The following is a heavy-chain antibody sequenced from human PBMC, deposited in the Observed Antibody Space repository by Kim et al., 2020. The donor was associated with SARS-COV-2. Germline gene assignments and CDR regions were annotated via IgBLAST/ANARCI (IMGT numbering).Heavy chain of an antibody. CDR3: ATLRGGYFSGGSCYSDY. V-gene: IGHV3-9*01. CDR1: GFTFDDYA. CDR2: ISWNSGSI. D-gene: IGHD2-15*01. Sequence: GGSLRLSCAASGFTFDDYAMHWVRQAPGKGLEWVSGISWNSGSIGYADSVKGRFTISRDNAKNSLYLQMNSLRAEDTALYYFATLRGGYFSGGSCYSDY. J-gene: IGHJ4*03.